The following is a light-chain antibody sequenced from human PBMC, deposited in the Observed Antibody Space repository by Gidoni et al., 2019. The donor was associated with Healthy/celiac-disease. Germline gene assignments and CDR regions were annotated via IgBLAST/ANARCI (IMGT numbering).Light chain of an antibody. CDR1: QSISSY. J-gene: IGKJ3*01. Sequence: IQMTPSPSSLSSSVGDRVTITSRASQSISSYLNWYQQKPGKAPKLLIYAASSLQSGVPSRFSGSESGTDITLTISSLQPEDFATYYCQQSYSTPPFTFGHGTKVDIK. V-gene: IGKV1-39*01. CDR2: AAS. CDR3: QQSYSTPPFT.